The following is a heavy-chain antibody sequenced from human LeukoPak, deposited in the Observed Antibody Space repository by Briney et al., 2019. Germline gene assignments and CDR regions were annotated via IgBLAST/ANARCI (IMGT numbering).Heavy chain of an antibody. D-gene: IGHD5-24*01. CDR3: ATHPGGLQSGFDN. CDR1: GYSSTSYW. V-gene: IGHV5-51*01. CDR2: IHPGDSDT. Sequence: GESLKISCKGSGYSSTSYWIGWVRQMPGKGLEYMGIIHPGDSDTRYSPSFQGQVTISVDRSSSTAYIQWSRLKASDTAMYYCATHPGGLQSGFDNWGQGTLVTVSS. J-gene: IGHJ4*02.